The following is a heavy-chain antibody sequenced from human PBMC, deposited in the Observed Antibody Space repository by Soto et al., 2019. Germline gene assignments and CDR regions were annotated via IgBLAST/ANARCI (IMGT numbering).Heavy chain of an antibody. V-gene: IGHV4-39*01. Sequence: QLQLQESGPGLVKPSETLSLTCTVSGGSISSSGYYWGWIRQPPGKGLEWIGSLYYSGTTYYNPSLKSRVTISVDTSKNQFSLKLSSVTAADTAVYYCARQWGHRSFFDYWGQGTLVTVSS. CDR2: LYYSGTT. J-gene: IGHJ4*02. CDR1: GGSISSSGYY. D-gene: IGHD3-10*01. CDR3: ARQWGHRSFFDY.